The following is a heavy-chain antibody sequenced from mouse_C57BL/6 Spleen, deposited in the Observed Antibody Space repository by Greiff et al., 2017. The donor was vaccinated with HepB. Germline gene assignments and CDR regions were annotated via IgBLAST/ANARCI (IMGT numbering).Heavy chain of an antibody. CDR3: ARNGNDDARYFDV. Sequence: VKLMESGPGLVQPSQSLSITCTVSGFSLTSYGVHWVRQSPGKGLEWLGVIWSGGSTDYNAAFISRLSISKDNSTSQVFFKMNSLQADDTAIYYCARNGNDDARYFDVWGTGTTVTVSS. CDR2: IWSGGST. CDR1: GFSLTSYG. J-gene: IGHJ1*03. D-gene: IGHD2-4*01. V-gene: IGHV2-2*01.